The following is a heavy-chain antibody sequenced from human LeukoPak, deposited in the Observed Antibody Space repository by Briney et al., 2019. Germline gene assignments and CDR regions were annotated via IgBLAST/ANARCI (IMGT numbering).Heavy chain of an antibody. CDR2: ISYDGSNK. Sequence: GRSLRLSCAASGFTFSSYAMHWVRQAPGKGLEWVAVISYDGSNKYYADSVKGRFTISRDNSKNTLYLQMNSLRAGDTAVYYCARSSGYYLDFDYWGQGTLVTVSS. D-gene: IGHD3-22*01. V-gene: IGHV3-30-3*01. CDR3: ARSSGYYLDFDY. CDR1: GFTFSSYA. J-gene: IGHJ4*02.